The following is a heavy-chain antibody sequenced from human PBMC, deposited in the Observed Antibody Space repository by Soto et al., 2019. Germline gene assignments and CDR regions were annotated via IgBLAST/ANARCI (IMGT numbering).Heavy chain of an antibody. Sequence: EVQLVESGGGLVQPGRSLRLACAASGFTFDDYAMHWIRQGPGKGLEWFSGISWNSGRIDYADSVKGRFTISRDNAKKSLYLQMNSLRGEDTALYYCAKYIREYGSGWAYFDNWGQGTLVTVSS. CDR3: AKYIREYGSGWAYFDN. D-gene: IGHD6-19*01. CDR2: ISWNSGRI. V-gene: IGHV3-9*01. CDR1: GFTFDDYA. J-gene: IGHJ4*02.